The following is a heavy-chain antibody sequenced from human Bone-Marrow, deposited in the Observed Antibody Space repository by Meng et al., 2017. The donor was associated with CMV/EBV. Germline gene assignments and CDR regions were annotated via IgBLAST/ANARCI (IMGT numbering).Heavy chain of an antibody. V-gene: IGHV1-2*02. J-gene: IGHJ1*01. D-gene: IGHD2-2*03. CDR3: ASGYCSSSSCYAQYFQH. CDR1: GYTFTGYY. CDR2: VNPNSGGT. Sequence: ASVKVSCKASGYTFTGYYIHWVRQAPGQGLEWMGWVNPNSGGTNYAQKFQGRVTMTRDTSITTVYMELSRLRYDDTAMYYCASGYCSSSSCYAQYFQHWGLGTLVTVYS.